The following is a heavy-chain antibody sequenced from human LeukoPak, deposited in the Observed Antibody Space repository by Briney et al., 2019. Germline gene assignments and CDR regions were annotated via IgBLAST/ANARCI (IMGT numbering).Heavy chain of an antibody. V-gene: IGHV4-59*01. CDR1: GGSISNYY. D-gene: IGHD6-13*01. Sequence: SETLSLTCTVSGGSISNYYWSWIRQPPGKGLEWLGCIYYSGSTNYNPSLKSRVTISVDTAKTQYSLRLSSVTAADTAVYYCARGRGDSSSPFDYWGQGTLVTVSS. CDR3: ARGRGDSSSPFDY. CDR2: IYYSGST. J-gene: IGHJ4*02.